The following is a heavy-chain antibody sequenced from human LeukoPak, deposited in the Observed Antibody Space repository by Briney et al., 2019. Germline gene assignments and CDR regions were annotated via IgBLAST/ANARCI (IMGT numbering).Heavy chain of an antibody. CDR1: GFTFSSYA. V-gene: IGHV3-23*01. CDR2: FDPYGGT. CDR3: VRDRGGGSGYSRYFDL. D-gene: IGHD3-22*01. Sequence: PGGSLRLSCAASGFTFSSYAMSWVRQAPRKGLEWVSGFDPYGGTFYADSVKGRFTISRDNSKMILYLQMNSLRAEDTAVYYCVRDRGGGSGYSRYFDLWGQGTLVTVSS. J-gene: IGHJ5*02.